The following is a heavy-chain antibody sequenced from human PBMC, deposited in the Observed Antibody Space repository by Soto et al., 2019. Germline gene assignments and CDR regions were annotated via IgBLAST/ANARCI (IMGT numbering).Heavy chain of an antibody. D-gene: IGHD3-10*01. V-gene: IGHV1-69*13. CDR2: IIPLFGTA. CDR1: GGTFNIYT. J-gene: IGHJ3*02. CDR3: ARDTHYYGSGSFYPPLI. Sequence: SVKVSCKASGGTFNIYTFNWVRQAPGQGLEWIGGIIPLFGTANYAQKFQGRVTITADESTSTAYMELSSLRSEDAAMYYCARDTHYYGSGSFYPPLIWGQGTMVTVSS.